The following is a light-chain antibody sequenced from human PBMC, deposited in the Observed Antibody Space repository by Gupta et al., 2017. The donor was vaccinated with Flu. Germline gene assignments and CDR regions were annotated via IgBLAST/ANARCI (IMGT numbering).Light chain of an antibody. Sequence: VTISCSGSSSNIGSNNVNWYQQVPGTAPELLIYGNSQRPSGVPDRFSGSKSGTSASLAISGLQAEDEADYYCAAWDDSLNGHYVFGTGTKVTAL. V-gene: IGLV1-44*01. CDR2: GNS. J-gene: IGLJ1*01. CDR3: AAWDDSLNGHYV. CDR1: SSNIGSNN.